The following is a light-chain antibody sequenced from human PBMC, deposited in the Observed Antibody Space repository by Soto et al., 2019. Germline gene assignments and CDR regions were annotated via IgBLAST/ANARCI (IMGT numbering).Light chain of an antibody. CDR2: STD. V-gene: IGLV1-44*01. Sequence: QSVLTQPPSASGTPGQRVTISCSGSSSNIGSNTVNWFQQLPGTAPKLLLYSTDQRPSGVPDRFAGSKSGTSASLAIRGRQSEDEADYYCAAWDDSLNGRVVFGGGTKLTVL. CDR1: SSNIGSNT. CDR3: AAWDDSLNGRVV. J-gene: IGLJ2*01.